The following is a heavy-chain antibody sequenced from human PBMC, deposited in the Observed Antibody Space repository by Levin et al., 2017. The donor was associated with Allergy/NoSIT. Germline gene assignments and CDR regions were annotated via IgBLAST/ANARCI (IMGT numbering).Heavy chain of an antibody. D-gene: IGHD3-16*01. Sequence: GGSLRLSCKASGYTFSTSWIGWVRYVPGKGLQWMGLIYPGDSDSRFSPSFQGQVTFSADKSLNTVYLQWTNVRASDTAIYYCARRGWGPAGADPFYFDYWGQGTLVTVSS. CDR2: IYPGDSDS. V-gene: IGHV5-51*01. CDR1: GYTFSTSW. CDR3: ARRGWGPAGADPFYFDY. J-gene: IGHJ4*02.